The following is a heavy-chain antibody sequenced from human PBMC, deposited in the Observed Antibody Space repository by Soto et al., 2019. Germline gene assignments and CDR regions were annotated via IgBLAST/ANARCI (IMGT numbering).Heavy chain of an antibody. J-gene: IGHJ4*02. V-gene: IGHV4-39*01. Sequence: PSETLSLTCTVSGGSISSSSYYWGWIRQPPGKGLEWIGSIYYSGSTYYNPSLKSRVTISVDTSKNQFSLKLSSVTAADTTVYYCARLGLELRLYWGQGTLVTVSS. CDR1: GGSISSSSYY. D-gene: IGHD1-7*01. CDR3: ARLGLELRLY. CDR2: IYYSGST.